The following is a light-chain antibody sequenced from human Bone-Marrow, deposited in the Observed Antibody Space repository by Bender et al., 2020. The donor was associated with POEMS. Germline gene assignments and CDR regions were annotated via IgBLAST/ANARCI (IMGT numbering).Light chain of an antibody. V-gene: IGLV3-25*03. CDR2: KDT. CDR3: QSVDTSATYRI. Sequence: SYELTQPPSVSVSPGQTARITCSGDELANQYGYWYQQKAGQAPVVVIYKDTERPSGIPERFSGSISGTMATLTISGVQAEDEADYYFQSVDTSATYRIFGGGTKLTVL. CDR1: ELANQY. J-gene: IGLJ2*01.